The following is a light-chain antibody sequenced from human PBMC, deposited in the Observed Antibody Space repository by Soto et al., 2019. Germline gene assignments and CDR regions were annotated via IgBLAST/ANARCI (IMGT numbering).Light chain of an antibody. CDR1: SSDVGAYNS. V-gene: IGLV2-14*01. Sequence: QSALTQPASVSGSPGQSITISCTGTSSDVGAYNSVSWYQQHPGKAPKLIIYDVSTRPSGISDRFSGSKSGNTASLTISGLQVEDGSFFYRSSYTPSVSYVWGGGTRVPFL. J-gene: IGLJ1*01. CDR2: DVS. CDR3: SSYTPSVSYV.